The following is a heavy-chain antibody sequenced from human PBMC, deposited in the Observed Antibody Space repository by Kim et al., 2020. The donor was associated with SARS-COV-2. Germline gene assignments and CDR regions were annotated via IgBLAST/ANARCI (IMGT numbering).Heavy chain of an antibody. Sequence: ASVKVSCKASGYTFTGYYMHWVRQAPGQGLEWMGWINPNSGGTNYAQKFQGRVTMTRDTSISTAYMELSRLRSDDTAVYYCARERGIAAAHYYYGMDVWGQGTTVTVSS. CDR1: GYTFTGYY. D-gene: IGHD6-13*01. CDR2: INPNSGGT. J-gene: IGHJ6*02. V-gene: IGHV1-2*02. CDR3: ARERGIAAAHYYYGMDV.